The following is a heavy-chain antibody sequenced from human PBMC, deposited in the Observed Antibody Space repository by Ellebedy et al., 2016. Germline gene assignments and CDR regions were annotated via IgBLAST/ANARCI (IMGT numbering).Heavy chain of an antibody. Sequence: GGSLRLSXAASGFTFRSYLMHWVRQVPGKGLVWVSRIGRDGSGTNYADSVKGRFTISRDNAKNTLYLQMNSLGAEDTAVYYCARDGDGYNQDYWGQGTLVTVSS. CDR3: ARDGDGYNQDY. CDR2: IGRDGSGT. J-gene: IGHJ4*02. D-gene: IGHD5-24*01. V-gene: IGHV3-74*01. CDR1: GFTFRSYL.